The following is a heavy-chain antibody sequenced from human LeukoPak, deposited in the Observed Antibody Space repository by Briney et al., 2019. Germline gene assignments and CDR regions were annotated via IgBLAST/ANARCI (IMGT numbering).Heavy chain of an antibody. Sequence: GGSLRLSCAASGFTFNNYGMHWVRQAPGKGLEWVSSISSSSSYIYYADSVKGRFTISRDNAKNSLYLQMNSLRAEDTAVYYCAELGITMIGGVWGKGTTVTISS. CDR2: ISSSSSYI. CDR1: GFTFNNYG. CDR3: AELGITMIGGV. D-gene: IGHD3-10*02. J-gene: IGHJ6*04. V-gene: IGHV3-21*01.